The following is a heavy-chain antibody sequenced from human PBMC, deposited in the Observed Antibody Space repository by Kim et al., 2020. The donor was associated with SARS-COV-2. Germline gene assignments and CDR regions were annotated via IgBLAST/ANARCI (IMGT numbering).Heavy chain of an antibody. D-gene: IGHD5-12*01. V-gene: IGHV4-39*02. Sequence: TPSPKSRVTISVDTSNNHFSLRLSSVTAADTAVYYCARLRSGVGWFDPWGQGTLVTVSS. J-gene: IGHJ5*02. CDR3: ARLRSGVGWFDP.